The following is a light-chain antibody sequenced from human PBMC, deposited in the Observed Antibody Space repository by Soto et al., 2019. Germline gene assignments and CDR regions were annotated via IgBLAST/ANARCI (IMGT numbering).Light chain of an antibody. J-gene: IGKJ1*01. CDR3: QHYNSYSEA. V-gene: IGKV1-9*01. Sequence: DIQLTQSPSFRSSSLGDRVTITCRASQGISSYLAWYQQKPGKAPKLLIYKASTLKSGVPSRFSGSGSGTEFTLTISSLKNDDFATYYCQHYNSYSEAFGQGTKVDIK. CDR2: KAS. CDR1: QGISSY.